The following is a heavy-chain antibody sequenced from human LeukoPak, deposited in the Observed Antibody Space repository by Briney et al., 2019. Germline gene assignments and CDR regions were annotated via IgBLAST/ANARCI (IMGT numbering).Heavy chain of an antibody. CDR1: GFTFSSYG. V-gene: IGHV3-30*18. Sequence: PGRSLRLSCAASGFTFSSYGMHWVRQAPGKGLEWVAVISYDGSNKYYADSVKGRFTISRDNSKNTLYLQMNSLRAEDTAVYYCAKVLSVLGAADYWGQGTLVTVSS. CDR2: ISYDGSNK. CDR3: AKVLSVLGAADY. J-gene: IGHJ4*02. D-gene: IGHD3-3*01.